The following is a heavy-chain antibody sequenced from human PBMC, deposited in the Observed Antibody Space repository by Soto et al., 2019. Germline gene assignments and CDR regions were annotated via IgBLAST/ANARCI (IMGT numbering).Heavy chain of an antibody. CDR1: GGTFSRYS. J-gene: IGHJ6*02. CDR3: AREDRDRETGLVPAAIDGMDV. CDR2: IIPVFGIA. V-gene: IGHV1-69*08. D-gene: IGHD2-2*01. Sequence: QVQLVQSGAEVKKPGSSVKVSCKASGGTFSRYSFTWVRQAPGHGLEWMGRIIPVFGIASYAKKFQGRVTMTADKSTSTAYMELSSLRSEDTAVYYCAREDRDRETGLVPAAIDGMDVWGQGTTVTVSS.